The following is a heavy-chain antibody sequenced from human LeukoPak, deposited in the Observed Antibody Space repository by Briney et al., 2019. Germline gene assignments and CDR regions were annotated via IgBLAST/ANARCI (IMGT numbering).Heavy chain of an antibody. D-gene: IGHD3-3*01. V-gene: IGHV3-30*18. CDR1: GFPFSSYA. J-gene: IGHJ6*03. CDR3: AKDGVVGDYYYFYYMDV. CDR2: VSYDGSNR. Sequence: PGGSLRLSCAASGFPFSSYAMHWVRQSPGKGLEWVAVVSYDGSNRYYVDSVKGRFTISRDNSKNTLDLQMSSLRPEDTAVYYCAKDGVVGDYYYFYYMDVWGKGTTVTVSS.